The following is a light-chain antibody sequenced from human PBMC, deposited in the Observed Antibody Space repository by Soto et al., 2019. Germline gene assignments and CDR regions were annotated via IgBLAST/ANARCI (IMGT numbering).Light chain of an antibody. Sequence: DIQMTQSPTSLSASVGDRVTISCRASQGIGSYLAWYQQKPGKAPRLLISGASSVQSGVPPRFSGSGSATHFILTISSLRLEYIATYYCQQTASAPPWTFGQGTKVEIK. V-gene: IGKV1-39*01. CDR3: QQTASAPPWT. CDR1: QGIGSY. J-gene: IGKJ1*01. CDR2: GAS.